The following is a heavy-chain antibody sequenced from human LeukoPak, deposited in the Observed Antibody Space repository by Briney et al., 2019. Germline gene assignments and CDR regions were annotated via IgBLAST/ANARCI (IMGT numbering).Heavy chain of an antibody. CDR2: IYSGGST. D-gene: IGHD2-15*01. CDR3: ARGGASCSGGSCYPLDAFDI. Sequence: GGSLRLSCAASGFTVSSNYMSWVRQAPGKGLEWVSVIYSGGSTYYADSVKGRFTISRDNSKNTLYLQMNSLRAEDTAVYYCARGGASCSGGSCYPLDAFDIWGQGTMVTVSS. V-gene: IGHV3-53*01. CDR1: GFTVSSNY. J-gene: IGHJ3*02.